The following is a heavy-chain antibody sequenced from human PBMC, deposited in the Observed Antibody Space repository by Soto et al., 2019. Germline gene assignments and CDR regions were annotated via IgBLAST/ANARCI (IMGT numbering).Heavy chain of an antibody. Sequence: QVQLVQSGAEVKKPGSSVKVSCKASADTFNSYSLSWLRQAPGQRLEWMGGITPVFGTADYAQSFEDRLTITADDSTSTVYMELSSLRSDDTAVYYCARCLEGITVTNWFDPWGQGALVTVSS. CDR3: ARCLEGITVTNWFDP. D-gene: IGHD4-17*01. J-gene: IGHJ5*02. V-gene: IGHV1-69*01. CDR2: ITPVFGTA. CDR1: ADTFNSYS.